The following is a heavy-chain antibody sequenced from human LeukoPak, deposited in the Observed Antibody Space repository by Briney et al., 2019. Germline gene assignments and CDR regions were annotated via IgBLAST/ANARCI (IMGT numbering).Heavy chain of an antibody. CDR3: AREVKTIAAAGTGGAFDI. V-gene: IGHV3-21*01. Sequence: PGGSLRLSCAASGFTFSSYGMSWVRQAPGKGLEWVSSISSSSSYVYYADSVKGRFTISRDNAKNSLYLQMNSLRAEDTAVYYCAREVKTIAAAGTGGAFDIWGQGTMVTVSS. D-gene: IGHD6-13*01. CDR1: GFTFSSYG. J-gene: IGHJ3*02. CDR2: ISSSSSYV.